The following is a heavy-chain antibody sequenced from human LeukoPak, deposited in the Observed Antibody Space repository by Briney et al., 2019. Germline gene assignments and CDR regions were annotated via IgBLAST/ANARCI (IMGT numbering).Heavy chain of an antibody. D-gene: IGHD6-19*01. CDR2: ISSSSSYI. CDR1: GFTFSSYS. Sequence: GGSLRLSCAASGFTFSSYSMNWVRQAPGKGLEWVSSISSSSSYIYYADSVRGRFTISRDNAKNSLYLQMNSLRAEDTAVYYCARGHSSGWFYFDYWGQGTLVTVSS. CDR3: ARGHSSGWFYFDY. V-gene: IGHV3-21*01. J-gene: IGHJ4*02.